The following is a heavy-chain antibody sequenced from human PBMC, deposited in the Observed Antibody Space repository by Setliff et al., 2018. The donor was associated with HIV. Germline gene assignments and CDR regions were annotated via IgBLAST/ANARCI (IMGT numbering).Heavy chain of an antibody. CDR3: AREKGYDSSGYVDY. Sequence: PGGSLRLSCAASGFTFDDYGMSWVRQGPGKGLEWVSGINWNGGSTGYADSVKGRFTISRDNAKNSLYLQMNSLRAEDTALYYCAREKGYDSSGYVDYWGQGTLVTVSS. V-gene: IGHV3-20*04. D-gene: IGHD3-22*01. CDR2: INWNGGST. J-gene: IGHJ4*02. CDR1: GFTFDDYG.